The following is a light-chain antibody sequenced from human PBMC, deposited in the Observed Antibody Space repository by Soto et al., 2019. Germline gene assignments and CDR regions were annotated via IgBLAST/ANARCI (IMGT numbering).Light chain of an antibody. J-gene: IGKJ1*01. CDR1: QGISNY. CDR2: AAS. V-gene: IGKV1-9*01. Sequence: MRITQSPSSLSVSEGERVTMTCRASQGISNYLAWYQQRPGKAPKLLIYAASTLQTGVPSRFSGSGSGTEFTLTISSLQPDDFATYYSQQYNIYSRTSAQGAKV. CDR3: QQYNIYSRT.